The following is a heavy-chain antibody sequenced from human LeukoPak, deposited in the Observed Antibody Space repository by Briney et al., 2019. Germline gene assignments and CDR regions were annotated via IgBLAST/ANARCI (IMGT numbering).Heavy chain of an antibody. CDR1: GGSISSSSYY. J-gene: IGHJ6*03. CDR3: ARLGTYCSSTSCYRYYYYYMDV. Sequence: SETLSLTCTVSGGSISSSSYYWGWIRQPPGKGLEWIGSIYYSGSTNYNPSLKSRVTISVDTSKNQFSLELSSVTAADTAVYYCARLGTYCSSTSCYRYYYYYMDVWGKGTTVTISS. CDR2: IYYSGST. D-gene: IGHD2-2*02. V-gene: IGHV4-39*07.